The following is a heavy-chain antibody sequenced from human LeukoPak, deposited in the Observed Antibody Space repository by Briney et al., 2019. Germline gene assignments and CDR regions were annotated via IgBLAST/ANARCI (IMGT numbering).Heavy chain of an antibody. Sequence: SVKVSXKASGGTFSSYAISWVRQAPGQGLEWMGGIIPIFGTANYAQKFQGRVTITADESTSTAYMELSSLRSEDTAVYYCARGGGVPAATSPYYYYYMTSGAKGPRSPSP. CDR3: ARGGGVPAATSPYYYYYMTS. J-gene: IGHJ6*03. CDR1: GGTFSSYA. CDR2: IIPIFGTA. V-gene: IGHV1-69*13. D-gene: IGHD2-2*01.